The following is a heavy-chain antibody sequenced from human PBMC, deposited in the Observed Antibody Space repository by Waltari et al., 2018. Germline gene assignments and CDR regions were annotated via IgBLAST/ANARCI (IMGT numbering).Heavy chain of an antibody. CDR1: GFTFSSRA. D-gene: IGHD6-19*01. V-gene: IGHV3-23*01. J-gene: IGHJ5*01. CDR2: ISGSGETT. CDR3: AKEGGRWLVANWVDF. Sequence: EAQLLESGGAFVHPGGSLSLSCVVQGFTFSSRAMIVVVQARGRGLEGVSGISGSGETTDYTEAMKGRFTISRDNSKNMLYLQMSSLRGDDTAVYYCAKEGGRWLVANWVDFWGQGTLVTVSS.